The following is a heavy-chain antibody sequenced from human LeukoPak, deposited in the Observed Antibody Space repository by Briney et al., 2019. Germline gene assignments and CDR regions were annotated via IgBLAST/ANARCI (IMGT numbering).Heavy chain of an antibody. CDR1: GYTFTGYY. Sequence: ASVKVSCKASGYTFTGYYMHWVRQAPGQGLEWMGWINPNSGGTNYAQKLQGRVTMTRDTSISTAYMELSRLRCDDTAVYYCARVKSMVRGVPLGFDYWGQGTLVTVSS. CDR2: INPNSGGT. J-gene: IGHJ4*02. V-gene: IGHV1-2*02. CDR3: ARVKSMVRGVPLGFDY. D-gene: IGHD3-10*01.